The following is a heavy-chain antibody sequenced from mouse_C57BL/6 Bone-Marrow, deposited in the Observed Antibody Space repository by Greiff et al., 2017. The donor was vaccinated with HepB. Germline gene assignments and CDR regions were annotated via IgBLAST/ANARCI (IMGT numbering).Heavy chain of an antibody. D-gene: IGHD1-1*01. Sequence: EVKLVESAGGLVQPGSSMKLSCTASGFTFSDYYMAWVRQVPEKGLEWVANINYDGSSTYYLDSLKSRFIISRDNAKNILYLQMSSLKSEDTATYYCAREGSYYYGSSYWYFDVWGTGTTVTVSS. J-gene: IGHJ1*03. CDR2: INYDGSST. CDR3: AREGSYYYGSSYWYFDV. CDR1: GFTFSDYY. V-gene: IGHV5-16*01.